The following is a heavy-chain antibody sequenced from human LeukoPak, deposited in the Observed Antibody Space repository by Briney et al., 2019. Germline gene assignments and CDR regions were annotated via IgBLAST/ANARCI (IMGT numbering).Heavy chain of an antibody. CDR2: IYPGDSDT. CDR3: ARPSMVRGVIRAFDI. V-gene: IGHV5-51*01. J-gene: IGHJ3*02. D-gene: IGHD3-10*01. Sequence: GESLKISCKGSGYSFTSYWIGWVRQLPGKGQEWMGIIYPGDSDTRYNPSFQGQVTILADKSISTAYLQWSSLKASDTAMYYCARPSMVRGVIRAFDIWGQGTMVTVSS. CDR1: GYSFTSYW.